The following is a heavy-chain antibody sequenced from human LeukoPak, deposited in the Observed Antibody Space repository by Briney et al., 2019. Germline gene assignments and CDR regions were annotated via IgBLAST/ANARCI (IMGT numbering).Heavy chain of an antibody. J-gene: IGHJ4*02. CDR3: ARDPPPYGSGS. V-gene: IGHV4-38-2*02. CDR1: GYSISSGYY. Sequence: SETLSLTCTVSGYSISSGYYWGWIRQPPGKGLEWIGSIYHSGSTYFNPSLKSRVTISVDTSKNQFSLKLSSVTAADTAVYYCARDPPPYGSGSWGQGTLVTVSS. D-gene: IGHD3-10*01. CDR2: IYHSGST.